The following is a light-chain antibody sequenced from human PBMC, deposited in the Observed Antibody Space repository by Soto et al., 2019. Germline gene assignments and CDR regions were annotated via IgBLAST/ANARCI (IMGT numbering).Light chain of an antibody. V-gene: IGKV1-39*01. CDR3: QQSYSNPT. J-gene: IGKJ4*01. CDR1: QSIARH. Sequence: DIQMTQSPSTLSGSVGDRVTVTCRASQSIARHLNWYQQKPGKAPKLLIYTASSLQSGVPSRFSGSGSGTDFTLTISSLQPEDFATYYCQQSYSNPTFGGGTKVDIK. CDR2: TAS.